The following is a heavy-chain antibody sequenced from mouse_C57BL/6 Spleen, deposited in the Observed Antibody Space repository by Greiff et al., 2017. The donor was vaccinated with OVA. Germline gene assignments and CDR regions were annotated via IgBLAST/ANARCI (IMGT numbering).Heavy chain of an antibody. CDR2: IDPSDSDT. Sequence: QVQLQQPGAELVRPGSSVKLSCKASGYTFTSYWMHWVKQRPIQGLEWIGNIDPSDSDTHYNQKFKDKATLTVDQSSSPAYMQLSSLTSEDSAVYYWASGTSSFAYWGQRTLVTVSA. CDR3: ASGTSSFAY. D-gene: IGHD4-1*01. V-gene: IGHV1-52*01. J-gene: IGHJ3*01. CDR1: GYTFTSYW.